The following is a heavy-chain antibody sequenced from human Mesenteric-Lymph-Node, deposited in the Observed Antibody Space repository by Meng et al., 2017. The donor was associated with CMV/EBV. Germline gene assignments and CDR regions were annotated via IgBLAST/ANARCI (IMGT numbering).Heavy chain of an antibody. Sequence: GESLKISCKGSGYSFTSYWIGWVRQAPGQGLEWMGWINPNSGGTNYAQKCQGRVTMTRDTSISTAYMELSRLRSDDTAVYYCARGRPDRDGMDVWGQGTTVTVSS. J-gene: IGHJ6*02. CDR2: INPNSGGT. D-gene: IGHD3-10*01. CDR3: ARGRPDRDGMDV. CDR1: GYSFTSYW. V-gene: IGHV1-2*02.